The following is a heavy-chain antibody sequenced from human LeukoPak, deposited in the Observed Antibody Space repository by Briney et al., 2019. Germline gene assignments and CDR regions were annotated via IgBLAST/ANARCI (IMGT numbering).Heavy chain of an antibody. CDR1: GGSIRSTTYY. D-gene: IGHD4-11*01. CDR2: IYYSGNT. Sequence: SETLSLTCTVSGGSIRSTTYYWGWIRQPPGKGLEWIGSIYYSGNTYYSPSLMSRVTISVDTSKNQFSLKLSSVTAADTAVYYCARDSASRFDPWGQGTLVTVSS. CDR3: ARDSASRFDP. V-gene: IGHV4-39*07. J-gene: IGHJ5*02.